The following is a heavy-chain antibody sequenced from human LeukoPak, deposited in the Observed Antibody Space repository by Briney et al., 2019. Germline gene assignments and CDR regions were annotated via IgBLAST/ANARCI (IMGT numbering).Heavy chain of an antibody. CDR3: AKDKVERYYFDY. Sequence: GGSLRPSCAASGFTFSSYGIHWVRQSPGKGLEWVAVISYDGSSKYYADSVKGRFTISRDNSKNTLYLQMNSLRAEDTAVYYCAKDKVERYYFDYWGQGTLVTVSS. CDR1: GFTFSSYG. D-gene: IGHD1-1*01. V-gene: IGHV3-30*18. CDR2: ISYDGSSK. J-gene: IGHJ4*02.